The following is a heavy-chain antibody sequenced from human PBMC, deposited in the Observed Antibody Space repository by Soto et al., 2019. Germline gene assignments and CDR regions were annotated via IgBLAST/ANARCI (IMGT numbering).Heavy chain of an antibody. D-gene: IGHD6-19*01. CDR3: ARATYDSSTYYLDY. J-gene: IGHJ4*02. Sequence: QVQLQESGPGLVKPSQTLSLTCTVSSASISGGDYYWTWIRQPPGKGLEWIGSIYYTGNTYSNPSLECRLSISVDPSNNQFALRLTSVTAPDTAIYYCARATYDSSTYYLDYWGQGTLVTVSS. CDR2: IYYTGNT. CDR1: SASISGGDYY. V-gene: IGHV4-30-4*01.